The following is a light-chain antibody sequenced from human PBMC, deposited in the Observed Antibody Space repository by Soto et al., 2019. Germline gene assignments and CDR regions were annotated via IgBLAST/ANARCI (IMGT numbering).Light chain of an antibody. Sequence: EIVLTQSPATLSLSPGDTATLSCRASQSVTSSLAWFQQKPGQAPRLLIYDVSRRATAIPARFSGSGSGTDFTLTIISLEPEDFAVYYCQQRTPWPTFGGGTKVDIK. V-gene: IGKV3-11*01. J-gene: IGKJ4*01. CDR2: DVS. CDR1: QSVTSS. CDR3: QQRTPWPT.